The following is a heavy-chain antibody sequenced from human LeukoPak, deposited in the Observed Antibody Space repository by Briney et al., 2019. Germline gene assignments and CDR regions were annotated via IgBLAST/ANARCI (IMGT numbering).Heavy chain of an antibody. V-gene: IGHV4-31*03. D-gene: IGHD6-6*01. CDR1: GGSIRSGGYY. CDR3: ARGLIAARSSVFGARTYNWFDP. CDR2: IYYSGST. J-gene: IGHJ5*02. Sequence: SETLSLTCTVSGGSIRSGGYYWSWIRQHPGKGLEWIGYIYYSGSTYYNPSLKSRVTISVDTSKNQFSLKLSSVTAADTAVYYCARGLIAARSSVFGARTYNWFDPWGQGTLVTVSS.